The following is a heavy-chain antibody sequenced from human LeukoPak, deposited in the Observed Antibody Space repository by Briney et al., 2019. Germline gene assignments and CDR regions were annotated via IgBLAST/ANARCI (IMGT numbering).Heavy chain of an antibody. D-gene: IGHD3-22*01. Sequence: ASVKVSCKASGYTFTSYYMHWVRQAPGQGLEWMGIINPSGGSTSYAQKFQGRVTMTRDMSTSTVYMELSSLRSEDTAVYYCARESDYYDSSGYIGRYFGYWGQGTLVTVSS. CDR2: INPSGGST. CDR1: GYTFTSYY. J-gene: IGHJ4*02. V-gene: IGHV1-46*01. CDR3: ARESDYYDSSGYIGRYFGY.